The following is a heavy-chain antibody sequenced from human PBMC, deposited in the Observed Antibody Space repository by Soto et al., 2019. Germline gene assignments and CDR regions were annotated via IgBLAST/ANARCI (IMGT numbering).Heavy chain of an antibody. D-gene: IGHD3-16*02. CDR3: ARGFYDYIWGSYRRNWFDP. J-gene: IGHJ5*02. V-gene: IGHV4-34*01. CDR1: GGSFSGYY. CDR2: INHSGST. Sequence: PSETLSLTCAVYGGSFSGYYWSWIRQPPGKGLEWIGEINHSGSTNYNPSLKSRVTISVDTSKNQFSLKLSSVTAADTAVYYCARGFYDYIWGSYRRNWFDPWGQGTLVTVSS.